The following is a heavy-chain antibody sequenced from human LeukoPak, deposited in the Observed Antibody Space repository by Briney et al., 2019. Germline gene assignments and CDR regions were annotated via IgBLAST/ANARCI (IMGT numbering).Heavy chain of an antibody. CDR2: IYPGDSDT. J-gene: IGHJ4*02. CDR1: GYSFTSYR. Sequence: GESLKISCKGSGYSFTSYRIGWVRQMPGKGLEWMGIIYPGDSDTRYSPSFQGQVTISADKSISTAYLQWSSLKASDTAMYYCARPTYYYDSSGYFDYFDYWGQGTLVTVSS. CDR3: ARPTYYYDSSGYFDYFDY. D-gene: IGHD3-22*01. V-gene: IGHV5-51*01.